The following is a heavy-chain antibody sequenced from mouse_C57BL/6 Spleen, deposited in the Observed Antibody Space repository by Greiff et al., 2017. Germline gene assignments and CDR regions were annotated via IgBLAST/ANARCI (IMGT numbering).Heavy chain of an antibody. J-gene: IGHJ1*03. CDR1: GYTFTSYW. V-gene: IGHV1-50*01. CDR2: IAPSDSYT. CDR3: GRGGYDGGGYFDV. D-gene: IGHD1-1*01. Sequence: QVQLQQPGAELVKPGASVKLSCKASGYTFTSYWMQWVKQRPGQGLEWIGEIAPSDSYTNYNQKFKGKATWTVDTSSSTAYMQLSSLASEDSAVYYGGRGGYDGGGYFDVWGTGTTVTVSS.